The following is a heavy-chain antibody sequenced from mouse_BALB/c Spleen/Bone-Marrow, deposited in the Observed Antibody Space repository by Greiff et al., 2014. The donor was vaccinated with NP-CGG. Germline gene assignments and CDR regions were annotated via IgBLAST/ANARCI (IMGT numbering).Heavy chain of an antibody. Sequence: EVMLVESGGDLVKPGGFLKLSCAASGFAFSSYGMSWVRQTPDKRLEWVATISSGGSYTYYPDSVKGRFTISRDNANNTLYLQMSSLKSEDSAMYFCARRGTTVQYYYPMDYWGQGTSVTVSS. D-gene: IGHD1-1*01. V-gene: IGHV5-6*02. CDR3: ARRGTTVQYYYPMDY. CDR1: GFAFSSYG. J-gene: IGHJ4*01. CDR2: ISSGGSYT.